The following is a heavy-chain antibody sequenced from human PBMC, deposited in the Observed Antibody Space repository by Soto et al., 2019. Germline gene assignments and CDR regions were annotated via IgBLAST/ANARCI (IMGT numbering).Heavy chain of an antibody. V-gene: IGHV1-69*04. Sequence: QVQLVQSGAEVKRPGSSVKVSCKASGDTFSFYSINWVRQAPGLGLEWMGRVNPILSMSNYAQRFQGRVTMTADKSTSTASMELSDLRSEDTAMYYCATSYGSGYRAFDYWGQGALVTVSS. J-gene: IGHJ4*02. CDR3: ATSYGSGYRAFDY. CDR1: GDTFSFYS. CDR2: VNPILSMS. D-gene: IGHD3-10*01.